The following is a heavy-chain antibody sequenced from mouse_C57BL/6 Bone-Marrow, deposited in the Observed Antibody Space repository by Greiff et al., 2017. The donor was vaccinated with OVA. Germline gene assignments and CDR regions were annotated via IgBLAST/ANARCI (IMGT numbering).Heavy chain of an antibody. CDR1: GFTFSDYY. CDR3: ARPATTVVADWYFDV. D-gene: IGHD1-1*01. Sequence: EVKLVESGGGLVQPGGSLKLSCAASGFTFSDYYMYWVRQTPEKRLAWVAYISNGGGSTYYPDTVKGRFPLSIDHATNTQYLQMSRLKSEDTARYYCARPATTVVADWYFDVWGTGTTVTVSS. V-gene: IGHV5-12*01. CDR2: ISNGGGST. J-gene: IGHJ1*03.